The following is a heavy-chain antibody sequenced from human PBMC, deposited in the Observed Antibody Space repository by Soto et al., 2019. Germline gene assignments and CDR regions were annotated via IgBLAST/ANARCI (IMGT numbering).Heavy chain of an antibody. CDR3: ARAYCGGDCYYYYFDY. Sequence: QVQLVESGGGVVQPGRSLRLSCAASGFTFSSYGMHWVRQAPGKGLEWVAVIWYDGGNKYYADSVKGRFTISRDNSKNTLYLQMNSLRAEDTAVYYCARAYCGGDCYYYYFDYWGQGTLVTVSS. CDR1: GFTFSSYG. V-gene: IGHV3-33*01. D-gene: IGHD2-21*02. J-gene: IGHJ4*02. CDR2: IWYDGGNK.